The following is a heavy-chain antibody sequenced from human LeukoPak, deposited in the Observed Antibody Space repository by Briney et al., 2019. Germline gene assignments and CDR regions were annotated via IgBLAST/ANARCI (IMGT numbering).Heavy chain of an antibody. Sequence: GGSLRLSCAASGFTFSSYEMNWVRQAPGKGLEWVSYISSSGSTIYYADSVKGRFTISRDNAKNSLYLQMNSLRAEDTAVYYCARDYCSGGSCYSYYYYYYMDVWGKGTTVTVSS. V-gene: IGHV3-48*03. J-gene: IGHJ6*03. D-gene: IGHD2-15*01. CDR3: ARDYCSGGSCYSYYYYYYMDV. CDR2: ISSSGSTI. CDR1: GFTFSSYE.